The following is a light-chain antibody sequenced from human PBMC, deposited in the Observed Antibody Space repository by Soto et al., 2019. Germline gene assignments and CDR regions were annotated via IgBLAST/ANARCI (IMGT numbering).Light chain of an antibody. J-gene: IGKJ4*01. V-gene: IGKV4-1*01. CDR1: QSVLHSSNNKNY. Sequence: DIVMTQSPDSLAVSLGERATINCKSSQSVLHSSNNKNYLAWYQQKPGQPPKLLIYWASTRESGVPDRFSGSGSGTDFTLAISSLQAEDVAVYYCQQHYSAPFTFGGGTKVEIK. CDR2: WAS. CDR3: QQHYSAPFT.